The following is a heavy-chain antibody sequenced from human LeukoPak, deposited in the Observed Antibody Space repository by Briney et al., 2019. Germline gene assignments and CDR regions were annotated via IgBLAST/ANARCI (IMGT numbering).Heavy chain of an antibody. CDR2: IDWDEDK. D-gene: IGHD1-26*01. CDR3: ARMGCGSYPNYFDY. Sequence: KSGPTLVKPTQTLTLTCTFSGFSLTTSGMCVSWIRQPPGKALEWLARIDWDEDKYYSTSLKTRLTISKDTSKNQVVLKMANMDPVETATYFCARMGCGSYPNYFDYWGQGILVTVSS. V-gene: IGHV2-70*11. CDR1: GFSLTTSGMC. J-gene: IGHJ4*02.